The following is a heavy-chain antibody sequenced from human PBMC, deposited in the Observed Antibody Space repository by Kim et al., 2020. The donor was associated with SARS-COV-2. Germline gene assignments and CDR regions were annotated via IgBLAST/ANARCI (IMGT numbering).Heavy chain of an antibody. CDR1: GFTFSSYA. CDR3: AKDWGIAAAGTPYYFDY. D-gene: IGHD6-13*01. Sequence: GGSLRLSCAASGFTFSSYAMSWVRQAPGKGLDWVSTISNSGGSTYYADSVKGRFTISRDNSKNTLYLQMNSLRAEDTAVYFCAKDWGIAAAGTPYYFDYWGQGTLSPSPQ. V-gene: IGHV3-23*01. J-gene: IGHJ4*02. CDR2: ISNSGGST.